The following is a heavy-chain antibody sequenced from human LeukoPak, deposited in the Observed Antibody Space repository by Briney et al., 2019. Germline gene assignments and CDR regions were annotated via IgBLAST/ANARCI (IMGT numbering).Heavy chain of an antibody. CDR1: GYSFADYY. V-gene: IGHV1-2*02. CDR3: ARERPYSSGWSGLYRSRNWFDP. J-gene: IGHJ5*02. CDR2: IKPNSGDT. D-gene: IGHD6-19*01. Sequence: ASVKVSCKASGYSFADYYMHWVRQAPGQGLEWMGWIKPNSGDTRSAQKFQGRVTMSRDTSISTAYMELSSLRSEDTAVYYCARERPYSSGWSGLYRSRNWFDPWGQGTLVTVSS.